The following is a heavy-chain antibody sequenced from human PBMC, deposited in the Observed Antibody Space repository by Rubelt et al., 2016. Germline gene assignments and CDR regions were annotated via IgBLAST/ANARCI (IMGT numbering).Heavy chain of an antibody. V-gene: IGHV4-38-2*02. J-gene: IGHJ4*02. CDR2: IYYGGPT. CDR1: GYSITSAYY. Sequence: QVQLQESGPGLVKPSETLSLTCTVSGYSITSAYYWGWIRQPPGKGLEWIGLIYYGGPTYYNPSLKSRVTISVDTSKNQFSLKLSSGTAADTAVYYCARLQWELSTIDFWGQGTLVTVSS. CDR3: ARLQWELSTIDF. D-gene: IGHD1-26*01.